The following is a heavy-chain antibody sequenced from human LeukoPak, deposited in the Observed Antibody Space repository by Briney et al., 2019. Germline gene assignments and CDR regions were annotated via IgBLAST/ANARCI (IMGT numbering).Heavy chain of an antibody. D-gene: IGHD3-22*01. Sequence: GGSLRLSCAASGFTFSSYSMNWVRQAPGKGLEWVSYISSSSTIYYADSVKGRFTISRDNAKNSLYLQMNSLRAEDTAVYYCARGWYYDSSGDAFDIWGQGTMVTVSS. J-gene: IGHJ3*02. CDR2: ISSSSTI. V-gene: IGHV3-48*01. CDR1: GFTFSSYS. CDR3: ARGWYYDSSGDAFDI.